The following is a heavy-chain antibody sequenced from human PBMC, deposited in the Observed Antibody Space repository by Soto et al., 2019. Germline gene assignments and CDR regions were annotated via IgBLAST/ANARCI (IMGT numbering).Heavy chain of an antibody. D-gene: IGHD4-17*01. J-gene: IGHJ4*02. CDR3: AKQLGNDYGDLVGYFDY. V-gene: IGHV3-30*18. CDR2: ISYDGSNK. Sequence: GGSLRLSCAASGFTFSSYGMHWVRQAPGKGLEWVAVISYDGSNKYYADSVKGRFTISRDNSKNTLYLQMNSLRAEDTAVYYCAKQLGNDYGDLVGYFDYWGQGTLVTVSS. CDR1: GFTFSSYG.